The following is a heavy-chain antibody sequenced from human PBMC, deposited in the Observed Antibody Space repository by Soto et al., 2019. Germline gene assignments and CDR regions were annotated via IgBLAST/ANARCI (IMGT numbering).Heavy chain of an antibody. CDR2: IYYSGST. Sequence: SGTLSLTCTLSGSSIISYYWSWIRQPPGKGLEGSGYIYYSGSTNYNPSLKSRVTISVDTSKNQFSLKLSSVTAADTAVYYCARAVWGQPGHINWFDPWGKGT. V-gene: IGHV4-59*01. J-gene: IGHJ5*02. D-gene: IGHD3-16*01. CDR1: GSSIISYY. CDR3: ARAVWGQPGHINWFDP.